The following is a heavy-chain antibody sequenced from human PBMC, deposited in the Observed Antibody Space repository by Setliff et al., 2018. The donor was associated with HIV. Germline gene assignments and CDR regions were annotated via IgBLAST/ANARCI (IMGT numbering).Heavy chain of an antibody. CDR1: SGSISSYY. D-gene: IGHD3-22*01. Sequence: PSETLSLTCTVSSGSISSYYWNWIRQPPGKGLEWIGYVYTSETTNYNPSLKGRVTLSVDTSKNQLSLKLSSVTAADTAVYYCARGRSRYYYDGSGYYVDYWGRGTLVTVSS. V-gene: IGHV4-59*01. J-gene: IGHJ4*02. CDR2: VYTSETT. CDR3: ARGRSRYYYDGSGYYVDY.